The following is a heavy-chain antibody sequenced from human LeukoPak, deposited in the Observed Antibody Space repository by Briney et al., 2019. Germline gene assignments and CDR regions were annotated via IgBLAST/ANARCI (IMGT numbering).Heavy chain of an antibody. D-gene: IGHD6-19*01. CDR3: AALLPSPGTAVAGTTDWFDY. CDR1: GGSFSGYY. J-gene: IGHJ4*02. Sequence: LETLSLTCAVYGGSFSGYYWSWIRQPPGKGLEWIGEINHSGSTNNNPSLKSRVTTSVDKSKNQFSLKLSSVTAADTAVYYCAALLPSPGTAVAGTTDWFDYWGQGTLVTVSS. CDR2: INHSGST. V-gene: IGHV4-34*01.